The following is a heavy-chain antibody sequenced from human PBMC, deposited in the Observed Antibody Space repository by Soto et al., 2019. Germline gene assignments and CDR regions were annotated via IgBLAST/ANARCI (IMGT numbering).Heavy chain of an antibody. V-gene: IGHV3-30*18. J-gene: IGHJ4*02. Sequence: GGSLRLSCQASGFNFDNYGMHWVRQAPGKGLEWVAVITYDGSFQYYADSVKGRFTISRDNSKDTLSLHLDTLKPEDTAVYHCAKDRVGGTFYTPLAFWGQGTLVTVSS. CDR2: ITYDGSFQ. CDR1: GFNFDNYG. CDR3: AKDRVGGTFYTPLAF. D-gene: IGHD1-7*01.